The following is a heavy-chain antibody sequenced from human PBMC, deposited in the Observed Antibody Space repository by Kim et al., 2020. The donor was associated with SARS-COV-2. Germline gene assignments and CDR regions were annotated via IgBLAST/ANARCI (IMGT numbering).Heavy chain of an antibody. V-gene: IGHV1-3*01. CDR3: ARSTIYGDYFDY. CDR1: GYTFTSYA. J-gene: IGHJ4*02. Sequence: ASVKVSCKASGYTFTSYAMHWVRQAPGQRLEWMGWINAGNGNTKYSQKFQGRVTITRDTSASTAYMELSSLRSEDTAVYYCARSTIYGDYFDYWGQGTLVTVSS. CDR2: INAGNGNT. D-gene: IGHD4-17*01.